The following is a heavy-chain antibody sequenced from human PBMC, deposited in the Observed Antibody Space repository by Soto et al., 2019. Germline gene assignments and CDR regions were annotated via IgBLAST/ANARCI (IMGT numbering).Heavy chain of an antibody. Sequence: ASVKVSCKASGYTFTGYYMHWVRQAPGQGLEWMGWINPNSGGTNYAQKFQGRVTMTRDTSISTAYMELSRLRSDDTAVYYCARGTLIRSNNWHNWFDLWGQGTQVTVSS. CDR2: INPNSGGT. CDR1: GYTFTGYY. V-gene: IGHV1-2*02. CDR3: ARGTLIRSNNWHNWFDL. D-gene: IGHD3-3*01. J-gene: IGHJ5*02.